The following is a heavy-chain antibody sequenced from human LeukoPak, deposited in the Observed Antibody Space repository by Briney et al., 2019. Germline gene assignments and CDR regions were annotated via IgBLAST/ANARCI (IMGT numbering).Heavy chain of an antibody. D-gene: IGHD2-2*01. J-gene: IGHJ1*01. CDR1: GGSISNYY. V-gene: IGHV4-4*07. CDR2: MYTSGST. Sequence: SETLSLTCTVSGGSISNYYWSWIRQPAGKGLEWIARMYTSGSTKYNPSLRSRVTVSVDTSRNQFSLNLSSVTAADTAVYYCARAAGHCNTTTCYPEYFQHWGQGTLVTVSS. CDR3: ARAAGHCNTTTCYPEYFQH.